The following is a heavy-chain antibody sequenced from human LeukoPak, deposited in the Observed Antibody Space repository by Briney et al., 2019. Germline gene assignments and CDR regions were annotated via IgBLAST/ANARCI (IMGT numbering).Heavy chain of an antibody. D-gene: IGHD5-18*01. CDR2: IFHSGIT. V-gene: IGHV4-4*02. CDR3: ARSRGIYTAMAQGSYYFDY. J-gene: IGHJ4*02. CDR1: GGSISRNNW. Sequence: PSGTLSLTCAVSGGSISRNNWWSWIRQSPGKGLEWIGEIFHSGITNYNPSLKSRVTISMDKSTNQFSLNLNSVTAADTAVYYCARSRGIYTAMAQGSYYFDYWGQGTLVTVSS.